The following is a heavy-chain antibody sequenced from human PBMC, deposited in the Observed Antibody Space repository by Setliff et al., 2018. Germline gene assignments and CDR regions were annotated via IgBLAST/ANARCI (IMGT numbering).Heavy chain of an antibody. V-gene: IGHV4-61*10. J-gene: IGHJ4*02. D-gene: IGHD6-13*01. CDR2: VHYSGST. Sequence: SETLSLTCTVSGDSISSGSYYWSWIRQPAGKGLEWIGYVHYSGSTNYNPSLKGRVTLSMDTSKNQFSLKLSSVTAADTAVYYCARAYSSSWYSSRYYFDYWGQGTLVTVSS. CDR1: GDSISSGSYY. CDR3: ARAYSSSWYSSRYYFDY.